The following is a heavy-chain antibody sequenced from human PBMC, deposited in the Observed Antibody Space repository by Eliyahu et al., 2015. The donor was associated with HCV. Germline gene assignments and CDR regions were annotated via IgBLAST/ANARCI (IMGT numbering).Heavy chain of an antibody. Sequence: EVQLVESGGVVVQPGXSLRLSCAAXGFTFDDYXMHWVRQAPGXGLEWVSLISWDGGSTYYADSVKGRFTISRDNSKNSLYLQMNSLRTEDTALYYCARDCGGDCYYFDYWGQGTLVTVSS. D-gene: IGHD2-21*02. CDR3: ARDCGGDCYYFDY. CDR1: GFTFDDYX. J-gene: IGHJ4*02. CDR2: ISWDGGST. V-gene: IGHV3-43*01.